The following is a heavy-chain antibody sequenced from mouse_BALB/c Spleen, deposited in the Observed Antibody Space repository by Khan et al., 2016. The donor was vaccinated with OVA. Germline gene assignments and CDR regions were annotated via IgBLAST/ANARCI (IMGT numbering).Heavy chain of an antibody. V-gene: IGHV5-6-4*01. CDR2: ITSGGSYT. J-gene: IGHJ2*01. CDR1: GFTFSSYS. CDR3: TRDRNYYGSSFYFDY. Sequence: EVELVESGGGLVKPGGSLRLSCEASGFTFSSYSMSWVRQTPEKRLEWVATITSGGSYTYYPDSVQGRFTISRDNAKNTLYLHMSSLKSEDTAIYYCTRDRNYYGSSFYFDYWGQGTTLTVSS. D-gene: IGHD1-1*01.